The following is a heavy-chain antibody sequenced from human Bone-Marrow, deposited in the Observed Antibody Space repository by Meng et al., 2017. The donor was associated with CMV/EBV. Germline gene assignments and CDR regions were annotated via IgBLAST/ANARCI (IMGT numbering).Heavy chain of an antibody. J-gene: IGHJ4*02. V-gene: IGHV3-21*01. CDR2: IHTRTGYI. CDR3: ARELDTAMVIPTYYFDY. D-gene: IGHD5-18*01. CDR1: GFTFSTYT. Sequence: GESLKISCAASGFTFSTYTMNWIRQAPGKGLEWVSSIHTRTGYIYYTDSVKGRFTISRDNAKNSLYLQMNSLRAEDTAVYYCARELDTAMVIPTYYFDYWAQGTLVTVPS.